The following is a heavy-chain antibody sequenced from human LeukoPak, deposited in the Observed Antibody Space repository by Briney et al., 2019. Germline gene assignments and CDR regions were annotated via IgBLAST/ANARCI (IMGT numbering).Heavy chain of an antibody. V-gene: IGHV3-30-3*01. CDR2: ISYDGSNK. CDR3: ARDRVGATDYFDY. Sequence: GGSLRLSCAASGFTFSSYAMHWVRQAPGKGLEWVAVISYDGSNKYYADSVKGRFTISRDNSKSTLYLQMNSLRAEDTAVYYCARDRVGATDYFDYWGQGTLVTVSS. J-gene: IGHJ4*02. D-gene: IGHD1-26*01. CDR1: GFTFSSYA.